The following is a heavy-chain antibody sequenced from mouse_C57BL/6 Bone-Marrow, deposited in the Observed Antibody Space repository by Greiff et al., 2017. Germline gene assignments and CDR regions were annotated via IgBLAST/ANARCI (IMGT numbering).Heavy chain of an antibody. CDR2: ISSGGSYT. V-gene: IGHV5-6*01. CDR1: GFTFSSYG. J-gene: IGHJ3*01. Sequence: VKLVESGGDLVKPGGYLKLSCAASGFTFSSYGMSWVRQTPDKRLEWVATISSGGSYTYYPDSVKGRFTISRDNAKNTLYLQMSSLKSEDTAMYYCARLGSSSFADWGQGTLVTVSA. D-gene: IGHD1-1*01. CDR3: ARLGSSSFAD.